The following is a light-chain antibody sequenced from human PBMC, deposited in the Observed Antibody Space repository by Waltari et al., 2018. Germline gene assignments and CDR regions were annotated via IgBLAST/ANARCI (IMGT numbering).Light chain of an antibody. CDR2: EVP. Sequence: QSALTQPPPASGSPGQSVTIPCTGTSSDVGGYSYVSWYQHHPGKAPKLSIFEVPQRPSGVPVRFSGSRSGNTASLSVSGLQAEDEADYYCSSFAGSNNVQVLFGGGTKLTVL. J-gene: IGLJ3*02. CDR3: SSFAGSNNVQVL. CDR1: SSDVGGYSY. V-gene: IGLV2-8*01.